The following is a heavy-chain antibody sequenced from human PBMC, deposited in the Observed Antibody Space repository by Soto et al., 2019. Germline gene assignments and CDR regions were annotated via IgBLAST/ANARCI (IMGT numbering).Heavy chain of an antibody. D-gene: IGHD3-22*01. CDR2: IYPGDSDT. V-gene: IGHV5-51*03. CDR1: GYSFTSYW. CDR3: AGTYYYDSSGYYTFDS. J-gene: IGHJ4*02. Sequence: GESLKISCKGSGYSFTSYWIGWVRQMPGKGLEWMGIIYPGDSDTRYSPSFQGQVTISADKSISTAYLQWRSLKASDTAMYYCAGTYYYDSSGYYTFDSWGQGTLVTVSS.